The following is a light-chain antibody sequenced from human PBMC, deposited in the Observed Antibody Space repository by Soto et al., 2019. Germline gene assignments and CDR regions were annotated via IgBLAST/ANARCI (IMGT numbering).Light chain of an antibody. CDR3: QKYHSAPPWT. CDR2: AAS. CDR1: QDISNY. J-gene: IGKJ1*01. Sequence: DIQMTQSPSSLSASVGDRVTITCRATQDISNYLAWYQQKPGKVPNLLIYAASTLQSGVPSRFSGSGSGTDFTRTISSLQPEDFAPYYCQKYHSAPPWTFGQGTKVEI. V-gene: IGKV1-27*01.